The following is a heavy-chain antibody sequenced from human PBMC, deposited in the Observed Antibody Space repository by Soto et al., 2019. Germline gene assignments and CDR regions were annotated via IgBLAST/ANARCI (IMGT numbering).Heavy chain of an antibody. CDR1: GFSFSYAW. CDR2: INDYGTTI. Sequence: GGSLRLSCAASGFSFSYAWMSWVRQAPGKGLEWVSRINDYGTTINYAESVEGRFTISRDDAKSEVYLQMNNLRAEDTAVYYCARGGLEPFDYWGQGALVTAPQ. D-gene: IGHD1-1*01. CDR3: ARGGLEPFDY. J-gene: IGHJ4*02. V-gene: IGHV3-74*01.